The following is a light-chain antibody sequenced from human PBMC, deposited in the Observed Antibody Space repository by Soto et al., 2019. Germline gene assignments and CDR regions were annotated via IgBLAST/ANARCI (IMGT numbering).Light chain of an antibody. CDR1: QSVSYTSGGKNY. Sequence: DIVMTQSPDSLAVSLGERATINCKSSQSVSYTSGGKNYLAWYQQKPGQPPQLLISWASTRESGVPDRFSGSGSGTDFTLTNSSLQAEDVAVYYCQQYYSNSYTFGQGTKLEIK. V-gene: IGKV4-1*01. J-gene: IGKJ2*01. CDR2: WAS. CDR3: QQYYSNSYT.